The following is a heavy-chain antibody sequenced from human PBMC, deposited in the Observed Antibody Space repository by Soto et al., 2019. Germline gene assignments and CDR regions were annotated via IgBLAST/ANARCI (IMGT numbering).Heavy chain of an antibody. CDR2: INSDGSVS. CDR1: GFTFSNYW. J-gene: IGHJ6*03. V-gene: IGHV3-74*01. CDR3: ARGDCVGGTCYSLAGSFYYYMDV. Sequence: EVQLVESGGGLVQPGGSLRLSCAASGFTFSNYWMYWVRQAPGKGLVWVSRINSDGSVSSYADSVKVRLTISRDNVKKTLYLQMDSLRAEDTAVYYCARGDCVGGTCYSLAGSFYYYMDVWGKGTTVTVFS. D-gene: IGHD2-15*01.